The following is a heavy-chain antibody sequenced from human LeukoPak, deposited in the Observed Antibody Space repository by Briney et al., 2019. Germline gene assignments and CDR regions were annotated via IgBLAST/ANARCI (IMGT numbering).Heavy chain of an antibody. D-gene: IGHD6-13*01. CDR3: AKERYSSSSLFAVTPFDY. J-gene: IGHJ4*02. CDR1: GFTFSSYG. CDR2: IRYDGSDR. V-gene: IGHV3-30*02. Sequence: PGGSLRLSCAASGFTFSSYGMHWVRQAPGKGLEWVAYIRYDGSDRYYADSVKGRFTISRDNSKNTLYLQMNSLRAEDTAVYYCAKERYSSSSLFAVTPFDYWGQGTRITVSS.